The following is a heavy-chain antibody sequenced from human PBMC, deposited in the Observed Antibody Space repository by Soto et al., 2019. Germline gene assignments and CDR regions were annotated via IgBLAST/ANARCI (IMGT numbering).Heavy chain of an antibody. CDR2: ISGDGDFT. D-gene: IGHD3-9*01. V-gene: IGHV3-23*01. Sequence: EVQLLESGGNLVQPGGSLRLSCAASGFGFNTYAMSWVRQAPGKGPEWVSTISGDGDFTDYTDSVKGRFTISRDNSKNTLYLQMNSLRADGPGFYSCATQGARRPYCVDWWGQGKGVTVSS. CDR1: GFGFNTYA. J-gene: IGHJ4*02. CDR3: ATQGARRPYCVDW.